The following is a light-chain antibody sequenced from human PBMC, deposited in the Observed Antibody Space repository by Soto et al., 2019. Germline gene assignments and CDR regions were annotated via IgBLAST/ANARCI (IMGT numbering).Light chain of an antibody. Sequence: QSVLTQPRSVSGSPGQSVTISCTGTSSDVGGYNYVSWYQQHPGKAPKLMIYDVSKRPSGVPDRFSGSKSGNTASLTISGLQAEDEADYYCCSYAGSYCVFGAGTKV. CDR3: CSYAGSYCV. CDR1: SSDVGGYNY. CDR2: DVS. J-gene: IGLJ1*01. V-gene: IGLV2-11*01.